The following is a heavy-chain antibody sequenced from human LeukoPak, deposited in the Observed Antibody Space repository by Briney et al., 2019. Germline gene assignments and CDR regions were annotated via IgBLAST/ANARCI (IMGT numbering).Heavy chain of an antibody. CDR1: GGSISSYY. J-gene: IGHJ4*02. V-gene: IGHV4-59*12. CDR2: IYYSGST. D-gene: IGHD3-9*01. Sequence: SETLSLTCTVSGGSISSYYWSWIRQPPGKGLEWIGYIYYSGSTNYNPSLKSRVTISVDTSKNQFSLKLSSVTAADTAVYYCARRLRYFDCFDYWGQGTLVTVSS. CDR3: ARRLRYFDCFDY.